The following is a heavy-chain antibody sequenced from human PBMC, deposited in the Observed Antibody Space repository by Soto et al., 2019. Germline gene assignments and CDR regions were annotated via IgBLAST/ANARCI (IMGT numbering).Heavy chain of an antibody. Sequence: SETLSLTCAVYGGSFSGYYWSWIRQPPGKGLEWIGEINHSGSTNYNPSLKSRVTISVDTSKNQFSLKLSSVTAADTAVYYRARGHPRTIRYFDWLPFDYWGQGTLVTVSS. CDR1: GGSFSGYY. D-gene: IGHD3-9*01. CDR2: INHSGST. J-gene: IGHJ4*02. V-gene: IGHV4-34*01. CDR3: ARGHPRTIRYFDWLPFDY.